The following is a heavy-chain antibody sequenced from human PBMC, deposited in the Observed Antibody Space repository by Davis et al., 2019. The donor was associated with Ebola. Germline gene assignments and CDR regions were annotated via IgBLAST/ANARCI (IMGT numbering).Heavy chain of an antibody. Sequence: PGGSLRLSCAASGFTFSSYGMHWVRQAPGKGLEWVAFIRYDGSNKYFADSVKGRFTISRDNSKNTLYLQMNSLRAEDTAVYYCARVMTGYTSSWYDYRGQGTLVTVSS. D-gene: IGHD6-13*01. J-gene: IGHJ4*02. CDR3: ARVMTGYTSSWYDY. V-gene: IGHV3-30*02. CDR2: IRYDGSNK. CDR1: GFTFSSYG.